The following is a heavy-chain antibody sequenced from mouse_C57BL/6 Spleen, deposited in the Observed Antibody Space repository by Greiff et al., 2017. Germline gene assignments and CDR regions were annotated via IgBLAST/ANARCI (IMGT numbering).Heavy chain of an antibody. Sequence: QVQLQQSGPELVKPGASVKISCKASGYAFSSSWMNWVKQRPGKGLEWIGRIYPGDGDTNYNGKFKGKATLTADKSSSTAYMQLSSLTSEDSAVXCCARGYYGNPFAMDYWGQGTSVTVSS. V-gene: IGHV1-82*01. CDR2: IYPGDGDT. CDR3: ARGYYGNPFAMDY. D-gene: IGHD2-1*01. J-gene: IGHJ4*01. CDR1: GYAFSSSW.